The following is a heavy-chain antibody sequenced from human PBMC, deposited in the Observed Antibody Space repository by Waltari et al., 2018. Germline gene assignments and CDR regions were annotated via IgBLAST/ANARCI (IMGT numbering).Heavy chain of an antibody. CDR3: ARDRTTMAARPGDY. V-gene: IGHV1-2*02. D-gene: IGHD6-6*01. CDR1: GYSFTNSY. Sequence: QVLLVQSGAEVKTPGASVKVACKSSGYSFTNSYLHWVRQAPGQGPEWMGWVNPDTGYANYAHNFRGRVTMTWDTSINTAFMDLSGLKSDDTAVYYCARDRTTMAARPGDYWGQGTLVTVSS. CDR2: VNPDTGYA. J-gene: IGHJ4*02.